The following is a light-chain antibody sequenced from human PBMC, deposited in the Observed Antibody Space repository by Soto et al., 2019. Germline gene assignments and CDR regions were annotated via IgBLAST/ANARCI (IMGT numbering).Light chain of an antibody. CDR1: QTVSNQ. V-gene: IGKV3-11*01. Sequence: EIVLTQSPVTLSLSPGERATLSCRASQTVSNQLAWYQQTPGQAPRLLIYDASRRVTGIPARFSGSGSGTDFTLTLSSLEPEDFAVYYCQQRAGSSTFGQGTRLESK. CDR2: DAS. CDR3: QQRAGSST. J-gene: IGKJ5*01.